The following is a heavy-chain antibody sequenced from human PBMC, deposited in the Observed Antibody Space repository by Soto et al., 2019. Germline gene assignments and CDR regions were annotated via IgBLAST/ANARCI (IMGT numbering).Heavy chain of an antibody. CDR3: ARHGFGRLHGRVDV. V-gene: IGHV4-59*08. CDR1: GGSITNYY. CDR2: IQYNVYS. J-gene: IGHJ6*02. Sequence: QVQLQESGPGLVKPSETLSLTCTVSGGSITNYYCSWFRQPPGKGLECIGYIQYNVYSAYNPPLRGRVTMCMDTSKTQFSLMLESVTATDTDVYYCARHGFGRLHGRVDVWGQGTTVIVSS. D-gene: IGHD3-10*01.